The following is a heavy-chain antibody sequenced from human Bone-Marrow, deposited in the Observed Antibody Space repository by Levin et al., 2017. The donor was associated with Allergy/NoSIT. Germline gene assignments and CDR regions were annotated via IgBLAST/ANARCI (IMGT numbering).Heavy chain of an antibody. J-gene: IGHJ3*02. D-gene: IGHD4-17*01. CDR2: ISYSGTT. Sequence: KPSETLSLTCSVSGGSVRGENYYWSWIRQPPGKGLEWIGYISYSGTTTYSPSLESRVTISLGASENQFSLRLSSLTAADTAVYYCARDHGDSSDAFAIWGQGTMFTVSS. CDR1: GGSVRGENYY. V-gene: IGHV4-61*01. CDR3: ARDHGDSSDAFAI.